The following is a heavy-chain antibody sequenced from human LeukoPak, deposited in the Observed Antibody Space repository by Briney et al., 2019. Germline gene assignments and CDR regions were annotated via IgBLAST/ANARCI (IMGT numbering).Heavy chain of an antibody. CDR1: GDYLSSYY. V-gene: IGHV4-34*01. CDR2: INHSGDT. CDR3: ASGRGGSIRNGMDV. J-gene: IGHJ6*02. Sequence: KASETLSLTCAVYGDYLSSYYWSWVRQPPGRGLEWLGEINHSGDTNYTPSLESRVTISVDTSQNQIYLKLGSVTVADTAVYYCASGRGGSIRNGMDVWGQGTTVTVSS. D-gene: IGHD3-10*01.